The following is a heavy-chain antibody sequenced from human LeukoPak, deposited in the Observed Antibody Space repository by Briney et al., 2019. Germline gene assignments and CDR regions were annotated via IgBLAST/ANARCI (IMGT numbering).Heavy chain of an antibody. CDR3: TTALSPLPLGYSGYDWDY. D-gene: IGHD5-12*01. Sequence: PGGSLRLSCAASGFTFSSYAMSWVRQAPGKGLEWVGRIKSKTDGGTTDYAAPVKGRFTISRDDSKNTLYLQMNSLKTEDTAVYYCTTALSPLPLGYSGYDWDYWGQGTLVTVSS. J-gene: IGHJ4*02. CDR1: GFTFSSYA. CDR2: IKSKTDGGTT. V-gene: IGHV3-15*01.